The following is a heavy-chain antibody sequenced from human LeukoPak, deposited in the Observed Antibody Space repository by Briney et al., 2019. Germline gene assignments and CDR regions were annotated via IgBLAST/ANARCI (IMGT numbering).Heavy chain of an antibody. J-gene: IGHJ4*02. D-gene: IGHD7-27*01. CDR2: ISGSSSTI. V-gene: IGHV3-48*04. Sequence: GGSLRLSCAASGFTFSSYAMSWVRQAPGKGLEWVSYISGSSSTIYYADSVKGRFTISRDNAKNSLYLQMNSLGAEDTALYYCALANWGSPIDYWGQGTLVTVSS. CDR3: ALANWGSPIDY. CDR1: GFTFSSYA.